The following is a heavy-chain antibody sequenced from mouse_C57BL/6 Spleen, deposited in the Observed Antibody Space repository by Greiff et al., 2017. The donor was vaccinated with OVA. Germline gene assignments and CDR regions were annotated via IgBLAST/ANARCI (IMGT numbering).Heavy chain of an antibody. CDR2: IRNKANGYTT. J-gene: IGHJ2*01. CDR3: ARYTAYLDY. Sequence: EVQLQESGGGLVQPGGSLSLSCAASGFTFTDYYMSWVRQPPGKALEWLGFIRNKANGYTTEYSASVKGRFTISRDNSQSILYLQMNALRAEDSATYYCARYTAYLDYWGQGTTLTVSS. CDR1: GFTFTDYY. V-gene: IGHV7-3*01.